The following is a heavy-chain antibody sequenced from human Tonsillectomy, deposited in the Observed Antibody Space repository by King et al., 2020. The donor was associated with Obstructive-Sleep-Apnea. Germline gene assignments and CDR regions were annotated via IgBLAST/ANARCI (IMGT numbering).Heavy chain of an antibody. J-gene: IGHJ4*02. Sequence: VQLVESGAEVKKPGASVKVSCKASGYTFPSYGINWVRQAPGQGLEWMGWISVYNANTNYAQKFQGRVTMTTDTSTSTAYMDLRSLRSDDTAVYYCARARGTRIPGTTGLGDYWGQGTLVTVSS. D-gene: IGHD1-7*01. CDR3: ARARGTRIPGTTGLGDY. CDR1: GYTFPSYG. CDR2: ISVYNANT. V-gene: IGHV1-18*04.